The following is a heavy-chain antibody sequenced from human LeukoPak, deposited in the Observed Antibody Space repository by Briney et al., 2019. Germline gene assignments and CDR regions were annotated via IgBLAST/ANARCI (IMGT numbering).Heavy chain of an antibody. V-gene: IGHV4-59*08. D-gene: IGHD6-25*01. CDR1: GGSISSYY. J-gene: IGHJ5*02. CDR3: ARTAGSDWFDP. CDR2: IYYSGST. Sequence: SETLSLTCTVSGGSISSYYWSWIRLPPGKGLEWIGYIYYSGSTNYNPSLKSRVTISVDTSTNQFSLKLSSVTAADTAVYYCARTAGSDWFDPWGQGTLVTVSS.